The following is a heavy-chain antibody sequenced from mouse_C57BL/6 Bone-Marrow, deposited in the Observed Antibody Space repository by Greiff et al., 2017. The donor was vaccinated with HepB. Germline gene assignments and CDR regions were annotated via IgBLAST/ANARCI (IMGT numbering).Heavy chain of an antibody. Sequence: QVHVKQSGAELARPGASVKMSCKASGYTFTSYTMHWVKQRPGQGLEWIGYINPSSGYTKYNQKFKDKATLTADKSSSTAYMQLSSLTSEDSAVYYCARARYGNYPWFAYWGQGTLVTVSA. V-gene: IGHV1-4*01. D-gene: IGHD2-1*01. J-gene: IGHJ3*01. CDR1: GYTFTSYT. CDR2: INPSSGYT. CDR3: ARARYGNYPWFAY.